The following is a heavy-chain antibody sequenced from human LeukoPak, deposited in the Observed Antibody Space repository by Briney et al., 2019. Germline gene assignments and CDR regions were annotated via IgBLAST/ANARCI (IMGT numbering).Heavy chain of an antibody. CDR2: IYYSGST. J-gene: IGHJ6*03. Sequence: SETLSLTCTVSGGSISSSSYYWGWIRQPPGKGLEWIGSIYYSGSTYYNPSLKSRVTISVDTSKNQFSLKLSSVTAADTAVYYCARLNDYGDYPHYYYYMVVWGKGTTVTVSS. CDR3: ARLNDYGDYPHYYYYMVV. V-gene: IGHV4-39*01. D-gene: IGHD4-17*01. CDR1: GGSISSSSYY.